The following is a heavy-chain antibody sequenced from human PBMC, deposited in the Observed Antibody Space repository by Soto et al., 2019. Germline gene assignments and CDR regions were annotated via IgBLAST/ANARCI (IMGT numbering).Heavy chain of an antibody. CDR2: VYNSGSN. D-gene: IGHD3-16*01. Sequence: PSETLSLTCSVSGGSISSDNYYWGWIRQPPGKRLERIGTVYNSGSNYYNPSLKSRHTISVDTSKNQIIMKLSSVTAADTAVYYCATVRRGGSDWF. CDR1: GGSISSDNYY. V-gene: IGHV4-39*01. CDR3: ATVRRGGSDWF. J-gene: IGHJ5*01.